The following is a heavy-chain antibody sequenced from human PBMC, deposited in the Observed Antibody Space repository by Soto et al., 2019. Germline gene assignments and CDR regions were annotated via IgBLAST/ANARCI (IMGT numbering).Heavy chain of an antibody. CDR1: GFTFRSYA. Sequence: QVQLVESGGGVVQPGRSLRLSCAASGFTFRSYAMHWVRQAPGKGLAWVAGISYDGSNKYCADSVKGRFTISRDNSKNTLYLEMNSLRAEDTAVYYCARARLDTPALDYWGQGTLVTVSS. D-gene: IGHD2-2*01. J-gene: IGHJ4*02. CDR2: ISYDGSNK. V-gene: IGHV3-30-3*01. CDR3: ARARLDTPALDY.